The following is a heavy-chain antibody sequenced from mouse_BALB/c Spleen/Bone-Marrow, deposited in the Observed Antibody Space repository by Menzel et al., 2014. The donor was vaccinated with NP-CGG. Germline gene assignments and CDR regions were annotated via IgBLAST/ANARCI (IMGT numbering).Heavy chain of an antibody. V-gene: IGHV5-9-3*01. CDR3: ACLDGYFVPY. Sequence: DVKLQESGGGLMKPGGSLKLSCAASGFTFSSYAMSWVRQTPEKRLEWVASISSGASYTYYLDSVKGRFTISRDNAKNTLYLQMSSLRSEDTAVYYCACLDGYFVPYWGQGTLVTVSA. J-gene: IGHJ3*01. D-gene: IGHD2-3*01. CDR2: ISSGASYT. CDR1: GFTFSSYA.